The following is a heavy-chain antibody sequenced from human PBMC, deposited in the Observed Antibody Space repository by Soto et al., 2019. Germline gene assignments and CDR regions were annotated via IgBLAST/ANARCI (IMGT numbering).Heavy chain of an antibody. Sequence: SGPTLVNPTETLTLTCTVSGFSLSNARMGVSWIRQPPGKALEWLAHIFSNDEKSYSTSLKSRLTISKDTSKSQVVLTMTNMEPVDTATYYCARILGYSSSWYWFDPWGQGTLVTGSS. J-gene: IGHJ5*02. D-gene: IGHD6-13*01. CDR2: IFSNDEK. V-gene: IGHV2-26*01. CDR3: ARILGYSSSWYWFDP. CDR1: GFSLSNARMG.